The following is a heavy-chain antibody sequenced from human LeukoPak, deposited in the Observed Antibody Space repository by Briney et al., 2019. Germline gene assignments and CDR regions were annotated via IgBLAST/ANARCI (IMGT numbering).Heavy chain of an antibody. V-gene: IGHV3-21*01. CDR1: GFTFSSYS. J-gene: IGHJ5*02. CDR3: ARASGSYFSLDP. D-gene: IGHD1-26*01. CDR2: ISSSSSYI. Sequence: GGSLRLSCAASGFTFSSYSINWVRQAPGKGLEWVSSISSSSSYIYYADSVKGRFTISRDNAKNSLYLQMNSLRAEDTAVYYCARASGSYFSLDPWGQGTLVTVSS.